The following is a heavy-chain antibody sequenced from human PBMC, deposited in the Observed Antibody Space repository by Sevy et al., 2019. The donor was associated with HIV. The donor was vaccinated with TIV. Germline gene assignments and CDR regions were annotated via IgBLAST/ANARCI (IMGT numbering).Heavy chain of an antibody. CDR2: ISSSGSTI. D-gene: IGHD3-22*01. Sequence: GESLKISCAASGFTFSDYYMSWIRQAPGKGLEWVSYISSSGSTIYYADSVKGRFTISRDNAKNSLYLQMNSLRAEDTAVYYCARDRDSSGGVAFDIWGQGTMVTVSS. CDR1: GFTFSDYY. V-gene: IGHV3-11*04. CDR3: ARDRDSSGGVAFDI. J-gene: IGHJ3*02.